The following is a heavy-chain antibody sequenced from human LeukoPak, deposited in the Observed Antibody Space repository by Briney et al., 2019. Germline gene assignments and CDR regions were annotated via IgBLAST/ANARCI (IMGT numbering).Heavy chain of an antibody. CDR2: IYTSGST. J-gene: IGHJ4*02. V-gene: IGHV4-4*07. CDR3: ARGGVLAAAVH. Sequence: SETLSLTCSVSGGSISSYYWSWIRQPAGKGLEWIGRIYTSGSTNYNPSLTSRVTMSVDTSKNQFSLKLSSVTAADTAVYYCARGGVLAAAVHWGQGTLVTVSS. CDR1: GGSISSYY. D-gene: IGHD6-13*01.